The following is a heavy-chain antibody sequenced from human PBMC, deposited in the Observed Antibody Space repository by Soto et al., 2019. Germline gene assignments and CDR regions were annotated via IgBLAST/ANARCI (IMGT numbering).Heavy chain of an antibody. CDR3: ARGGDSSGYYSDVHFDY. CDR2: IYYSGST. Sequence: SETLSLTCTVSGGSISSYYWSWIRQPPGKGLEWIGYIYYSGSTNYNPSVKSRVSISVDTSKNQFSLKLSSVTAADTAVYYWARGGDSSGYYSDVHFDYWGQGTVVTVSS. CDR1: GGSISSYY. D-gene: IGHD3-22*01. V-gene: IGHV4-59*01. J-gene: IGHJ4*02.